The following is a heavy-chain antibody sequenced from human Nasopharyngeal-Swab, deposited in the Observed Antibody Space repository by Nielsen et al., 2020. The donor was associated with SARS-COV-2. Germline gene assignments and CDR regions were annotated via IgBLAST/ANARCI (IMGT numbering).Heavy chain of an antibody. Sequence: SCAASGFIFDDYAMHWVRQAPGKGLEWVSGITWNSGSTGYADSVKGRFTISRDNAKNSLYLQMNNLRTEDTALYYCAKSRGSTWPDDPFDIWGQGTMVTVSP. J-gene: IGHJ3*02. CDR2: ITWNSGST. D-gene: IGHD6-13*01. V-gene: IGHV3-9*01. CDR3: AKSRGSTWPDDPFDI. CDR1: GFIFDDYA.